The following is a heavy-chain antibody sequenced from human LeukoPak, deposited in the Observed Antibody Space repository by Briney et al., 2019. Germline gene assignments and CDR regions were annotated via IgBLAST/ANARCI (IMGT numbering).Heavy chain of an antibody. Sequence: SETLSLTCAVYGGSFSGYYWSWIRQPPGKGLEWIGEINHSGSTNYNPSLKSRVTISVDTSKNQFSLKLSSVTAADTAVYYCAGQGEKGFDPWGQGTLVTVSS. D-gene: IGHD3-10*01. CDR2: INHSGST. CDR3: AGQGEKGFDP. J-gene: IGHJ5*02. V-gene: IGHV4-34*01. CDR1: GGSFSGYY.